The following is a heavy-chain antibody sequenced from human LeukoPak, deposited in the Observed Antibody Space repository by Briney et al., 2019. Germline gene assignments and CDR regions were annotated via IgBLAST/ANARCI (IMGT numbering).Heavy chain of an antibody. CDR1: GFTFSSYA. Sequence: GGSLRLSCAASGFTFSSYAMSWVRQAPGKGLEWVSAISGSGGSTYYADSVKGRFTISRDNSKNTLYLQMNSLRAEDTAVYYCAKDTDLAVAGQSFDYWGQGTLVTVYS. J-gene: IGHJ4*02. CDR2: ISGSGGST. CDR3: AKDTDLAVAGQSFDY. D-gene: IGHD6-19*01. V-gene: IGHV3-23*01.